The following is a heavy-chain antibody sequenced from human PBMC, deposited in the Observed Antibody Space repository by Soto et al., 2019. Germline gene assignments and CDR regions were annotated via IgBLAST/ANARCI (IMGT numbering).Heavy chain of an antibody. D-gene: IGHD1-1*01. Sequence: GGSLRLSCVASGFTFSNYGMNWVRRAPGKGLEWVSHISSCSSTIYYAESVKGRFTISRDNAKNSLYLQMNSLRGEDTAVYYCASSFITTVGTTGWGQGTLVTVSS. CDR2: ISSCSSTI. J-gene: IGHJ4*02. CDR3: ASSFITTVGTTG. CDR1: GFTFSNYG. V-gene: IGHV3-48*01.